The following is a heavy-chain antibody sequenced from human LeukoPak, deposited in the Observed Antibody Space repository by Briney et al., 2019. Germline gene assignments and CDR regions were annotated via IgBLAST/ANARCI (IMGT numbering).Heavy chain of an antibody. D-gene: IGHD3-10*01. CDR2: ISSSSSYI. CDR3: ARAQTYYGSGSYLY. J-gene: IGHJ4*02. CDR1: GFTFSTYA. Sequence: KAGGSLRLSCAASGFTFSTYAMSWLRQAPGKGLEWVSSISSSSSYIYYADSVKGRFTISRDNAKNSLYLQMNSLRDEDTAVYYCARAQTYYGSGSYLYWGQGTLVTVSS. V-gene: IGHV3-21*01.